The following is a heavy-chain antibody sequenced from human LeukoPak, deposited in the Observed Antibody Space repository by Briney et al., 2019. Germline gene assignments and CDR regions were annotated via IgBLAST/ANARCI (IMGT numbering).Heavy chain of an antibody. J-gene: IGHJ4*02. CDR3: GRPGWDCSRTSCHPFY. D-gene: IGHD2-2*01. Sequence: GASLQISGNGSGSIFTSYWIGWVRQLPGKGLEGMGIIYPGDYDTSYSPSCQGQVTISADKSISPSYLQWSSLQAPEPALYCCGRPGWDCSRTSCHPFYRGQGTLVTVSS. V-gene: IGHV5-51*01. CDR1: GSIFTSYW. CDR2: IYPGDYDT.